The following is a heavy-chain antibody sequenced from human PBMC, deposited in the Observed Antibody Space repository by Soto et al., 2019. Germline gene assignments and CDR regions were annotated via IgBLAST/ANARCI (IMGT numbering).Heavy chain of an antibody. D-gene: IGHD5-18*01. CDR2: IYYSGST. V-gene: IGHV4-61*01. Sequence: SETLSLTCTVSGGSVSSGSYYWSWIRQPPGKGLEWIGYIYYSGSTNYNPSLKSRVTISVDTSKNQFSLKLSSVTAADTAVYYCARKRRTRGYSQYPSSYLDYWGQGTLVTVSS. CDR1: GGSVSSGSYY. CDR3: ARKRRTRGYSQYPSSYLDY. J-gene: IGHJ4*02.